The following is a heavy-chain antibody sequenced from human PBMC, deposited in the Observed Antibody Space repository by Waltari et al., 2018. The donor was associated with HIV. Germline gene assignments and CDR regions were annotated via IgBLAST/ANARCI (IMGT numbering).Heavy chain of an antibody. Sequence: EVQVVESGGGLVQPGGSLRLSCAASGFTFLTFEMNWVRQAPGKGLEWVSYISSSGSTIYFADSVKGRFTMSRDNAKNSLYLRMNSLRAEDTAVYYCARAFMIRGTGAFDIWGQGTMVTVSS. CDR3: ARAFMIRGTGAFDI. CDR2: ISSSGSTI. V-gene: IGHV3-48*03. CDR1: GFTFLTFE. D-gene: IGHD3-10*01. J-gene: IGHJ3*02.